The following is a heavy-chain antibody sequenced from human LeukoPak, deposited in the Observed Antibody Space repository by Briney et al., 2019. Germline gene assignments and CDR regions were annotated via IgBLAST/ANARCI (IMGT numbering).Heavy chain of an antibody. V-gene: IGHV3-48*03. CDR3: ARDLGGGMDV. CDR1: GFTFSSYE. Sequence: GGSLGLSCAASGFTFSSYEMNWVRQAPGKGLEWVSYISSSGSTIYYADSVKGRFTISRDNARNSLYLQMNSLRAEDTAVYYCARDLGGGMDVWGQGTTVTVSS. CDR2: ISSSGSTI. J-gene: IGHJ6*02. D-gene: IGHD3-3*01.